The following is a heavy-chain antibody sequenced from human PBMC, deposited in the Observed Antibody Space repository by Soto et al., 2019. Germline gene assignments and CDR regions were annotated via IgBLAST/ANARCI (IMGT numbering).Heavy chain of an antibody. CDR3: ARAYERERRVDY. Sequence: QVQLEESGGGVVQPGRSLRLSCAASGFTFSSNGIHWVRQTPDKGLEWVAVISFDGSKRYYEAFVKGRFTISRDNSKNVVYLLMNSLSAEDTALYYWARAYERERRVDYWGQGALVTVSS. CDR1: GFTFSSNG. V-gene: IGHV3-30-3*01. CDR2: ISFDGSKR. D-gene: IGHD1-1*01. J-gene: IGHJ4*02.